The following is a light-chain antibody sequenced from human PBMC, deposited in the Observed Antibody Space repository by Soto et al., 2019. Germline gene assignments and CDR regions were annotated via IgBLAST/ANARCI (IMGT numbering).Light chain of an antibody. J-gene: IGKJ2*01. V-gene: IGKV3-20*01. Sequence: EIVLTQSPGTLSLSPGERATLSCRASQSVSSSYLAWYQQKPGQAPRLLIYGASSRATGIPDRFSGSGSGTDFTLTISRLEPEDCATYYCQQYNSYSNTFGQGTKLEIK. CDR1: QSVSSSY. CDR3: QQYNSYSNT. CDR2: GAS.